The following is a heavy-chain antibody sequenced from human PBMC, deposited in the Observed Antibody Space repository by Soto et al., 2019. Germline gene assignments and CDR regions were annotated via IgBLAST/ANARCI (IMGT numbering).Heavy chain of an antibody. V-gene: IGHV4-39*01. Sequence: SETLSLTCTVSGGSISSSSYYWGWIRQPPGKGLEWIGSIYYSGSTYYNPSLKSRVTISVDTSKNQFSLKLSSVTAADTAVYYCAVRAPARSFHLWCQGPLVTVSS. CDR3: AVRAPARSFHL. J-gene: IGHJ5*02. CDR1: GGSISSSSYY. CDR2: IYYSGST.